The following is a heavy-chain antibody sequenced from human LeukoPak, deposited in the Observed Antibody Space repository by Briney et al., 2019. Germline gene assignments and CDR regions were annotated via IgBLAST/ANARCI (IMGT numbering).Heavy chain of an antibody. CDR1: GYTLTELS. J-gene: IGHJ4*02. V-gene: IGHV1-24*01. CDR2: FDPEDGET. Sequence: GASVKVSYKVSGYTLTELSMHWVRQAPGKGLEWMGGFDPEDGETIYAQKFQGRVTMTEDTSTDTAYMELSSLRSEDTAVYYCATAPTYYDFWSGYYRGYYFDYWGQGTLVTVSS. D-gene: IGHD3-3*01. CDR3: ATAPTYYDFWSGYYRGYYFDY.